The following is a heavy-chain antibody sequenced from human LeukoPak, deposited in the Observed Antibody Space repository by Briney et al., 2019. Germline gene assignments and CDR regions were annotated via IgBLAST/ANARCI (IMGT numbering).Heavy chain of an antibody. V-gene: IGHV3-53*01. CDR2: IYSGGST. J-gene: IGHJ4*02. D-gene: IGHD5-12*01. Sequence: HPGGSLRLSCAASGFTVSSNYMSWVRQAPGKGLEWVSVIYSGGSTNYADSVKGRFTISRDNSKNTVYLQMNSLRAEDTAVYYCAKDIVATILGGSGGDVYYFDYWGQGTLVTVSS. CDR1: GFTVSSNY. CDR3: AKDIVATILGGSGGDVYYFDY.